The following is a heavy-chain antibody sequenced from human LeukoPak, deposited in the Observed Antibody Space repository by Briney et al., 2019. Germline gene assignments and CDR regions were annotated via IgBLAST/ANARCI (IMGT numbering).Heavy chain of an antibody. CDR1: GFTFSSYG. V-gene: IGHV3-30*18. CDR3: AKFYTSGAWDWFDP. Sequence: PGRSLRLSCVGTGFTFSSYGMHWVRQAPGKGLEWVAVISYDGSNKHYADSVKGRFTMSRDNSKNTLYLQMNSLRAEDTAVYYCAKFYTSGAWDWFDPWGQGTLVSVSS. J-gene: IGHJ5*02. CDR2: ISYDGSNK. D-gene: IGHD6-19*01.